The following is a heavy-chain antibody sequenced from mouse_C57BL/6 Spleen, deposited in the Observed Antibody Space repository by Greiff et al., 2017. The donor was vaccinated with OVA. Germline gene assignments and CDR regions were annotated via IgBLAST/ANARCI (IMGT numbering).Heavy chain of an antibody. Sequence: QVQLQQPGAELVKPGASVKMSCKASGYTFTSYWITWVKQRPGQGLEWIGDIYPGSGSTNYNEKFKSKATLTVDTSSSTAYMQLSSLTSEDSAVYYCARGSSYGEYFDYWGQGTTLTVSS. V-gene: IGHV1-55*01. J-gene: IGHJ2*01. D-gene: IGHD1-1*01. CDR1: GYTFTSYW. CDR2: IYPGSGST. CDR3: ARGSSYGEYFDY.